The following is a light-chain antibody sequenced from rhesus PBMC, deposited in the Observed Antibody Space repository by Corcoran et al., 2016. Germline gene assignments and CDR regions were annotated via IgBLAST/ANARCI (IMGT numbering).Light chain of an antibody. V-gene: IGKV1-25*01. CDR2: KAY. Sequence: DIQMTQSPSSLSASVGDTVTITCRASQGISSYLAWYQQKPGKVPKLLIYKAYTVQSGVPSRFSGSGSGTDFTLTISSPQPEDFATYYCQQHNSYPLTFGGGTRWRSN. CDR1: QGISSY. CDR3: QQHNSYPLT. J-gene: IGKJ4*01.